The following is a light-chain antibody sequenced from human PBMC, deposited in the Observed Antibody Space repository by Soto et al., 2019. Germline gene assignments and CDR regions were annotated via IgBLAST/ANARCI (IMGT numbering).Light chain of an antibody. CDR2: KAS. V-gene: IGKV1-5*03. CDR1: QTISSW. J-gene: IGKJ1*01. CDR3: QQYNSYSRT. Sequence: DISMTQSPSTLSASVGDRVTITCRASQTISSWLAWYQQKPGKAPKLLIYKASTLKSGVPSRFSGSGSGTEFTLTISSLQPDDFATYYCQQYNSYSRTFGQGTKVDIK.